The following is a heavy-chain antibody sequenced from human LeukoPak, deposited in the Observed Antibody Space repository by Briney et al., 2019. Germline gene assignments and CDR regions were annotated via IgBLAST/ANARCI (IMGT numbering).Heavy chain of an antibody. V-gene: IGHV4-59*01. CDR3: ARDRPNWFDP. CDR2: IYYTGST. CDR1: GGSISRDY. J-gene: IGHJ5*02. Sequence: SETLSLTCTVSGGSISRDYWSWIRQPPGKGLEWIGYIYYTGSTNYNPSLKSRVTISVDTSKNQFSLKLSSVTAADTAVYYCARDRPNWFDPWGQGTLVTVSS.